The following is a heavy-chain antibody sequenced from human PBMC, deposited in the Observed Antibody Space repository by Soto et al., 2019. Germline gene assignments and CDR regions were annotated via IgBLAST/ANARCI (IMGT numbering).Heavy chain of an antibody. CDR1: GFTFSSYG. D-gene: IGHD3-3*01. V-gene: IGHV3-30*18. Sequence: QVQLVESGGGVVQPGRSLRLSCAASGFTFSSYGMHWVRQAPGKGLEWGAVISYDGSNKYYADSVKGRFTISRDNSKNTLYLQMNSLRAEDTAVYYCAKGAIFGVVIIANLDYWGQGTLVTVSS. J-gene: IGHJ4*02. CDR3: AKGAIFGVVIIANLDY. CDR2: ISYDGSNK.